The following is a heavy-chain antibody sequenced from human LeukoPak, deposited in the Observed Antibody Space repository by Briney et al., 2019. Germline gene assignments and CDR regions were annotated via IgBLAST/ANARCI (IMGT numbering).Heavy chain of an antibody. CDR3: ARDRHYYGMDV. Sequence: GGSLRLSCAASGFTVSSNYMSWVRRAPGKGLEWISVIYSGGSTYYADSVKGRFTISRDNSKNTLYLQINSLRAEDTAVYYCARDRHYYGMDVWGQGTTVTVSS. CDR1: GFTVSSNY. V-gene: IGHV3-66*01. J-gene: IGHJ6*02. CDR2: IYSGGST.